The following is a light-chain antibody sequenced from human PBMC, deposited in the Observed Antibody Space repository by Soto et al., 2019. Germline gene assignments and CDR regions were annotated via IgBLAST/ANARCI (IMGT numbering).Light chain of an antibody. J-gene: IGKJ2*01. V-gene: IGKV3-15*01. Sequence: EIVMTHSPATLSVSPGERVTLSCRASRTVSSKLAWYQQKPGQAPRLLISDASTRATGIPARFSGSGSGTEFTLTISSLQSEDFAVYYCQQYSNWKTFGQGTKLEIK. CDR2: DAS. CDR1: RTVSSK. CDR3: QQYSNWKT.